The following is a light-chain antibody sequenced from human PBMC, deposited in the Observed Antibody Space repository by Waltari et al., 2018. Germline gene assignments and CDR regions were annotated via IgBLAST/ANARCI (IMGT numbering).Light chain of an antibody. J-gene: IGKJ4*01. Sequence: EILLTQSPVTLSVSPGERATLSCKASQSVRSYLAWYQQKPGQAPRLLIYDASNRASGIPARFSGSGSGTDFTLTISNVDPEDFAVYYCQQRHDWPLNFGGGTKLEIK. CDR2: DAS. V-gene: IGKV3-11*01. CDR1: QSVRSY. CDR3: QQRHDWPLN.